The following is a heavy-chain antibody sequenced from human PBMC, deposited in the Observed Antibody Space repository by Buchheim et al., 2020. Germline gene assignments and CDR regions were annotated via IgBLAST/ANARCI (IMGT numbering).Heavy chain of an antibody. Sequence: QVQLVQSGAEVKKPGASVKVSCKASGYTFTSYYMHWVRQAPGQGLEWMGIINPSGGSTSYAQKFQGRVTMTRATSTSTVYMELSSLRSEDTAVYYCARDREKAGSGSYPGYYFDYWGQGTL. V-gene: IGHV1-46*01. CDR2: INPSGGST. CDR3: ARDREKAGSGSYPGYYFDY. D-gene: IGHD3-10*01. J-gene: IGHJ4*02. CDR1: GYTFTSYY.